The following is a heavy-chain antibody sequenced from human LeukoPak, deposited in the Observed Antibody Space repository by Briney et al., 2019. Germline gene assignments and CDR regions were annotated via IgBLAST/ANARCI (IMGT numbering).Heavy chain of an antibody. J-gene: IGHJ3*02. CDR2: IYSGGST. D-gene: IGHD3-3*01. CDR3: ARDLNYDFWSGPFPYAFDI. Sequence: GGSLRLSCAASGFTFSSNYMSWVRQAPGKGLEWVSFIYSGGSTYYADSVKGRFTISRDNSKNTLYLQMNSLRAEDTAVYYCARDLNYDFWSGPFPYAFDIWGQGTMVTVSS. CDR1: GFTFSSNY. V-gene: IGHV3-66*02.